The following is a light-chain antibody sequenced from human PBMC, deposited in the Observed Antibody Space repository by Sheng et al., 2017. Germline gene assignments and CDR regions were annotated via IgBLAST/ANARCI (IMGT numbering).Light chain of an antibody. Sequence: EIVLTQSPGTLSLSPGERATLSCRASQSVSSTYLAWYQQKPGQAPRLLIYGASSRATAVPDRFSGSGSGTDFTLTISRLEPEDFAVYYCQQYGSSPVSFGQGTKLEIK. CDR2: GAS. CDR3: QQYGSSPVS. J-gene: IGKJ2*03. V-gene: IGKV3-20*01. CDR1: QSVSSTY.